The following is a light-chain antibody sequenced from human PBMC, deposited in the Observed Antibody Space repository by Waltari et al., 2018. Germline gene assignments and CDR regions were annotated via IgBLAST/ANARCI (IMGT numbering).Light chain of an antibody. CDR1: QSVSSSY. CDR2: GAS. CDR3: QQYGSSVFT. J-gene: IGKJ3*01. V-gene: IGKV3-20*01. Sequence: EIVLTQSPGTLSLAPGERANLSCRASQSVSSSYLACDQQKPGQAPRLLIYGASSRATGIPDKFSGSGSGTDFTLTISRLEPEDFAVYFCQQYGSSVFTFGPGTKVDIK.